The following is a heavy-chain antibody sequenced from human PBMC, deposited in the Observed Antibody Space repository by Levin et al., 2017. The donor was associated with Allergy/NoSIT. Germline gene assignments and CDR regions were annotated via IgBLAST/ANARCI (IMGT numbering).Heavy chain of an antibody. J-gene: IGHJ2*01. CDR2: INWSGGRA. CDR3: ARDSTAAGNRYCDL. V-gene: IGHV3-20*04. Sequence: GESLKISCAASGFTFDDYGMSWVRQAPGKDLEWVSGINWSGGRAGYADSVKGRFTISRDNAKNSLYLQMNSLRAEDTALYYCARDSTAAGNRYCDLWGRGTLVTVSS. D-gene: IGHD6-13*01. CDR1: GFTFDDYG.